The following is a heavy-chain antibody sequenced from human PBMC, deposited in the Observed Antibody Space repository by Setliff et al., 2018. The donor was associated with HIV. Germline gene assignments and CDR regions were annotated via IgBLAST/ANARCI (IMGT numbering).Heavy chain of an antibody. CDR2: ISGYNGNT. Sequence: ASVKVSCKASGYTFTSYGVTWMRQAPGQGLEWMGWISGYNGNTNYAQKFQGRVTMTTDTSTSTAYMELRSLRSDDTAVYYCARSRGGVVTNYWGQGTLVTVSS. V-gene: IGHV1-18*04. D-gene: IGHD2-15*01. CDR1: GYTFTSYG. J-gene: IGHJ4*02. CDR3: ARSRGGVVTNY.